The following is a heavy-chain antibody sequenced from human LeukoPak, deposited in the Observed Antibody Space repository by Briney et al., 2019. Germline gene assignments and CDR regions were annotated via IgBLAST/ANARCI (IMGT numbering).Heavy chain of an antibody. CDR2: IYYSGST. CDR1: GGSISSSSYY. V-gene: IGHV4-39*01. J-gene: IGHJ4*02. Sequence: SETLSLTCTVSGGSISSSSYYWGWIRQPPGKGLEWIGSIYYSGSTYYNPSLKSRVTISVGTSKNQFSLKLSSVTAADTAVYYCARSLLVAIDYWGQGTLVTVSS. D-gene: IGHD5-12*01. CDR3: ARSLLVAIDY.